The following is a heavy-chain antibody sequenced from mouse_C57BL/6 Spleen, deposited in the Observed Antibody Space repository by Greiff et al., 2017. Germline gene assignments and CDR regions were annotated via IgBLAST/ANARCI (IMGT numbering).Heavy chain of an antibody. V-gene: IGHV14-4*01. Sequence: VQLQQSGAELVRPGASVKLSCTASGFNIKDDYMHWVKQRPEQGLEWIGWIDPENGDTEYASKFQGKATITAATSSNTAYLQLSSLTSEDPAVYYCTTIYYDYDGLDYWGQGATLTVSS. CDR1: GFNIKDDY. CDR2: IDPENGDT. CDR3: TTIYYDYDGLDY. J-gene: IGHJ2*01. D-gene: IGHD2-4*01.